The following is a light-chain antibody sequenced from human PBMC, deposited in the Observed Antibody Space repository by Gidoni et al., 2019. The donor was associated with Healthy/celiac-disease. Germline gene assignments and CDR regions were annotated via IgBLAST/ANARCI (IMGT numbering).Light chain of an antibody. CDR2: KAS. V-gene: IGKV1-5*03. Sequence: DIQMPHSPSTLSASVGDRVTITCRASQSISSRLAWYQQKPGKAPKLLIYKASSLESGVPSRVSGSGSGTEFTLTISSMQPDDFATYYCEQYNSYLVTFGQXTKVEIK. J-gene: IGKJ1*01. CDR1: QSISSR. CDR3: EQYNSYLVT.